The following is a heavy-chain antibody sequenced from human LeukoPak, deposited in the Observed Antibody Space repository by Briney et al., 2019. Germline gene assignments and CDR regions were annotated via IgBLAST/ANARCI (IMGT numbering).Heavy chain of an antibody. CDR3: ARDIAAAVKVGWFDP. Sequence: SETLSLTCTVSGGSISSSSYYWGWIRQPPGKGLEWIGSIYYSGSTYYNPSLKSRVTISVDTSKNQFSLKLSSVTAADTAVYYCARDIAAAVKVGWFDPWGQGTLVTVSS. J-gene: IGHJ5*02. D-gene: IGHD6-13*01. CDR2: IYYSGST. CDR1: GGSISSSSYY. V-gene: IGHV4-39*07.